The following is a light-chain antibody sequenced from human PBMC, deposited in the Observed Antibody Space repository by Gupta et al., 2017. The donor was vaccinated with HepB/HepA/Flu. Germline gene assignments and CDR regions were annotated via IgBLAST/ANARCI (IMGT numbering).Light chain of an antibody. Sequence: DLQMTQSPSTLSASVGDRVTITCRASQSVGSWLAWYQQKPGRAPNLLIYAASILESGVPSRFSGSGYGTEFTLTINGLQPDDFATYYCQQYESFRTFGRGTNVELK. CDR1: QSVGSW. CDR2: AAS. J-gene: IGKJ1*01. V-gene: IGKV1-5*03. CDR3: QQYESFRT.